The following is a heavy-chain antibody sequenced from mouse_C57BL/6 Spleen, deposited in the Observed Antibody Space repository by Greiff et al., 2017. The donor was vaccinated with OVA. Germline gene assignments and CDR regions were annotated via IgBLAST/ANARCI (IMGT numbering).Heavy chain of an antibody. Sequence: EVQGVESGGGLVKPGGSLKLSCAASGFTFSSYTMSWVRQTPEKRLEWVATISGGGGNTYYPDSVKGRFTISRDNAKNTLYLQMSSLRSEDTALYYCARSDSNSYAMDYWGLGTSVTVSS. CDR3: ARSDSNSYAMDY. V-gene: IGHV5-9*01. CDR2: ISGGGGNT. CDR1: GFTFSSYT. J-gene: IGHJ4*01. D-gene: IGHD2-5*01.